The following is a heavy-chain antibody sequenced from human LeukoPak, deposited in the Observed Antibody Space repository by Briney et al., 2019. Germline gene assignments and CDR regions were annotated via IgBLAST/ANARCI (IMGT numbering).Heavy chain of an antibody. D-gene: IGHD2-21*02. V-gene: IGHV3-21*01. CDR2: ICSGSSYI. CDR1: GFTFSSYS. Sequence: PGGSLRLSCAASGFTFSSYSMNWVRQAPGKGLEWVSSICSGSSYIYYADSVKGRFTISRDNAKNSLYLQMNSLRAEDTAVYYCAYCGGDCPLGTFDSWGQGTMVTVSS. J-gene: IGHJ3*02. CDR3: AYCGGDCPLGTFDS.